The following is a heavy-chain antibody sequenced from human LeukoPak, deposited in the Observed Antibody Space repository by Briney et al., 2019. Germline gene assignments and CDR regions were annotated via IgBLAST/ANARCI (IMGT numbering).Heavy chain of an antibody. D-gene: IGHD3-9*01. Sequence: ASVKVSCKASGYTFTGYYMHWVRQAPGQGLEWMGWINPNSGGTNYAQKFQGRVTMTRDTSISTAYMELSRLRSDDTAVYYCARETYYDILTGFQDWDHWGQGTLVTVSS. CDR1: GYTFTGYY. V-gene: IGHV1-2*02. CDR2: INPNSGGT. J-gene: IGHJ4*02. CDR3: ARETYYDILTGFQDWDH.